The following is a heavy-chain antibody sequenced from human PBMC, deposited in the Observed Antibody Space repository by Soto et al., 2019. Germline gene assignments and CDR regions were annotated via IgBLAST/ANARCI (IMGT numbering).Heavy chain of an antibody. CDR1: GGSLSVYY. CDR2: VNPGAIT. J-gene: IGHJ4*02. CDR3: GRVVIKMAIQSTDS. Sequence: PSDPLSLTGAVYGGSLSVYYWTWIRQAPGKGLEWIGEVNPGAITNYSPSVKSRLTISLDTSKKQVSLEMTYATAADIAAYYCGRVVIKMAIQSTDSWGPGTLVTVSS. V-gene: IGHV4-34*01.